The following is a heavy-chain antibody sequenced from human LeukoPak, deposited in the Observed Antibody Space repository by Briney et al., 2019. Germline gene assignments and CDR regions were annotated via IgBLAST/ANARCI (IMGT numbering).Heavy chain of an antibody. CDR1: GGSNSSTSYY. V-gene: IGHV4-39*01. Sequence: PSETLSLTCTVSGGSNSSTSYYWDWVRQPPGKGLEWIGNVYYGGNTFYNSSLESRVTISVDMSKNQFSLKLTSLTAADTAVYYCARQRADYFYHYLDVWGKGTSVTVSS. J-gene: IGHJ6*03. CDR2: VYYGGNT. CDR3: ARQRADYFYHYLDV.